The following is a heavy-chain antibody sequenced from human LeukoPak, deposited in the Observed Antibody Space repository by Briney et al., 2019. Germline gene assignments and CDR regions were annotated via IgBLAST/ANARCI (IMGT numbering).Heavy chain of an antibody. CDR1: EFIFSGYW. J-gene: IGHJ4*02. CDR3: ARDGFVGAADY. D-gene: IGHD6-13*01. V-gene: IGHV3-7*01. Sequence: GGSLRLSCAASEFIFSGYWMNWVRQAPGKGLEWVANIKQDGSEKQYVDSVRGRFTISRDNAKNSLYLQMNSLRVEDTAVYYCARDGFVGAADYWGQGTLVTISS. CDR2: IKQDGSEK.